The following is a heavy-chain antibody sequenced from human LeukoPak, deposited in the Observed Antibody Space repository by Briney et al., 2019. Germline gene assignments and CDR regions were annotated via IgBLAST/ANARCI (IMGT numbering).Heavy chain of an antibody. J-gene: IGHJ4*02. CDR2: ISSSSNYI. D-gene: IGHD6-19*01. CDR1: GFTFSSYD. V-gene: IGHV3-21*01. Sequence: GGSLRLSCAVSGFTFSSYDMNWVRQAPGKGLEWVSSISSSSNYIHYADSVKGRFTISRDNAKNSLYLQMNSLRAEDTAVYFCARGTLGAWGWWGQGTLVTVSS. CDR3: ARGTLGAWGW.